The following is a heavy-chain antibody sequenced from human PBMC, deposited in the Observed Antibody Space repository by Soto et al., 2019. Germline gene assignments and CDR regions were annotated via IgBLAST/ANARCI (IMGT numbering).Heavy chain of an antibody. CDR2: VFYSGST. V-gene: IGHV4-59*01. CDR3: ARGYYDSSGQSNTFDI. CDR1: GASISSSY. J-gene: IGHJ3*02. Sequence: KASETLSLTCTVSGASISSSYWSWIRQSPGKGLEWIGYVFYSGSTNYNPSLKSRVTISVDTSKNQFSLKLKSVTAADTAVYYCARGYYDSSGQSNTFDIWGQGTMVTVSS. D-gene: IGHD3-22*01.